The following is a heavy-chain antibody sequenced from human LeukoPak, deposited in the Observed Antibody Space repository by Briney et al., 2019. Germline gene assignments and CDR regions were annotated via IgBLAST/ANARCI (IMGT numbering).Heavy chain of an antibody. Sequence: KAGGSLRLSCAASGFTFSSYSMNWVRQAPGKGLEWVSSISSSSSYIYYADSVKGRFTISRDNAKNSLYLQMNSLRAEDTAVYYCARASDSSGYDFDYWGQGTLVTVSS. V-gene: IGHV3-21*01. CDR2: ISSSSSYI. D-gene: IGHD3-22*01. J-gene: IGHJ4*02. CDR1: GFTFSSYS. CDR3: ARASDSSGYDFDY.